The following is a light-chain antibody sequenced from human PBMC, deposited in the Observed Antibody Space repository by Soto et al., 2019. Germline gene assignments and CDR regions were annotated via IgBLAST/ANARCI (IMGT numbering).Light chain of an antibody. CDR1: QSISYF. CDR2: DAS. J-gene: IGKJ1*01. CDR3: QHYDSSSPWT. V-gene: IGKV1-5*01. Sequence: DIQMTQSPSTLSASIGERVTITCRASQSISYFLAWYQQKPGKAPNLLIYDASSLESGAPSRFSGSGSGTQFTLTIYSLQPDDFATYYCQHYDSSSPWTFGQGTKV.